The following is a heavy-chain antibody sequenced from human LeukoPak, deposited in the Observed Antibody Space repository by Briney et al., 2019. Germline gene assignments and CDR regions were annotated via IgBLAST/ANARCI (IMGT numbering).Heavy chain of an antibody. J-gene: IGHJ4*02. D-gene: IGHD5-18*01. CDR3: AAPSRIQLDY. CDR1: GFTFTSSA. Sequence: ASVKVSCKASGFTFTSSAVQWVRQARGRRLEWIGWIVVGSGNTNYAQMFQGGVTITRDMSTSTAYMELSSLRSEDTAVYYCAAPSRIQLDYWGQGTLVTVSS. CDR2: IVVGSGNT. V-gene: IGHV1-58*01.